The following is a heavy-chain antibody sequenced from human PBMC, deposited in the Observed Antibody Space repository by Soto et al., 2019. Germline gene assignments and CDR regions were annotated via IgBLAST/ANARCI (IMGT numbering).Heavy chain of an antibody. CDR2: INPSGIST. J-gene: IGHJ4*02. Sequence: QVQLVQSGAEVRRPGASVKVSCKASGYTSSSYNIHWVRQAPGQGLEWMGFINPSGISTTYAQQFHGRVTMTSDTSTATVYMELSSLRSEDTAVYYCAGDTPGGNKPLDSWGQGTLVIVSS. CDR3: AGDTPGGNKPLDS. D-gene: IGHD2-15*01. CDR1: GYTSSSYN. V-gene: IGHV1-46*01.